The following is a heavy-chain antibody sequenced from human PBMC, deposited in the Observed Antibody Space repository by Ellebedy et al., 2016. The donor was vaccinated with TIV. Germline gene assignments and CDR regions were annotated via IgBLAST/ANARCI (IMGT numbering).Heavy chain of an antibody. CDR2: IKQDGSEK. V-gene: IGHV3-7*01. CDR3: ARVNVVGALDY. CDR1: GFTSSNYW. Sequence: GESLKISCAASGFTSSNYWMSWVRQAPGKGLEWVASIKQDGSEKYYVDSVKGRFTISRDNDKISLSLQMNSLRAEDTAVYYCARVNVVGALDYWGQGTLVTVSS. D-gene: IGHD2-15*01. J-gene: IGHJ4*02.